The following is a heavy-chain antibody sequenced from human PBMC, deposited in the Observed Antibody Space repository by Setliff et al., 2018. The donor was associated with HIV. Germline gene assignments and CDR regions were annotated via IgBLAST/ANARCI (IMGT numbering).Heavy chain of an antibody. CDR3: VSKHYDILTGRSINDY. J-gene: IGHJ4*02. CDR2: INSDGSST. Sequence: GGSLRLSCAAPGFTFSSYWMHWVRQAPGKGLMWVSRINSDGSSTKYADSVKGRFTISRDNAKNTLYLQMNSLRAEDTGVYYCVSKHYDILTGRSINDYWGQGTLVTVSS. V-gene: IGHV3-74*03. D-gene: IGHD3-9*01. CDR1: GFTFSSYW.